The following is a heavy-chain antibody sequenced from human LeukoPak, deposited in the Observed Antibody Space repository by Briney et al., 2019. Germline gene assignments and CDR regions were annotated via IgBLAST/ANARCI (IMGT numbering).Heavy chain of an antibody. CDR1: GYPISSGYY. J-gene: IGHJ4*02. D-gene: IGHD3-10*01. CDR2: IYHSEST. V-gene: IGHV4-38-2*01. Sequence: PSETLSLTCAVSGYPISSGYYWGWLRPPPGTGLEWIGSIYHSESTYYNPSLKTRVTISLDTSKNHFSLKLSSVTAADAVVYYCARHSSGYGSGSYYIMPFDYWGQGTLVTVSS. CDR3: ARHSSGYGSGSYYIMPFDY.